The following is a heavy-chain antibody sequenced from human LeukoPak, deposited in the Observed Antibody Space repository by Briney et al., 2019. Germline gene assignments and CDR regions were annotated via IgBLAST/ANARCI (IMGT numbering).Heavy chain of an antibody. CDR2: IYYSGST. CDR3: ALHYYDSSIYRFDY. D-gene: IGHD3-22*01. CDR1: GGSISSTSCY. Sequence: SETLSLTCSVSGGSISSTSCYWGWIRQPPGKGLEWIGGIYYSGSTYYNPSLKSRVIISVDTSKNQFSLKLSSVTAADTAVYYCALHYYDSSIYRFDYWGQGTLVTVSS. J-gene: IGHJ4*02. V-gene: IGHV4-39*07.